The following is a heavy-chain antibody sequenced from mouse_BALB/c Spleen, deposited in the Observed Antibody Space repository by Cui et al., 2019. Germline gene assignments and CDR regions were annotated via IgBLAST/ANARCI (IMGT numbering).Heavy chain of an antibody. V-gene: IGHV1-72*01. Sequence: DLLQQPAAVLEHPAAVEMSSCKASGYTFTSYWMHWVKQRPGRGLEWIGRIDPNSGGTKYNEKFKSKATLTVDKPSSTAYMQLSSLTSEDSAVYYCARYDYYGSSYFDYWGQGTTLTVSS. J-gene: IGHJ2*01. CDR1: GYTFTSYW. D-gene: IGHD1-1*01. CDR3: ARYDYYGSSYFDY. CDR2: IDPNSGGT.